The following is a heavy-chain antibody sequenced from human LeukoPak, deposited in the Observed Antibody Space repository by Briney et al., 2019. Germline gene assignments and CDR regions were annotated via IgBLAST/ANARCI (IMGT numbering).Heavy chain of an antibody. CDR1: GYTFTDYN. V-gene: IGHV1-2*07. CDR2: IDPNRGGT. Sequence: GASVKVSCKTSGYTFTDYNMHWVRQAPGQGPEWMGWIDPNRGGTNYAHRFQGRVTITRDTSTSTVYMELNNLRAGDTAVYYCARDWDQLLPSKGGPPPYFYFMAVCGKATSPIVPS. D-gene: IGHD2-2*01. CDR3: ARDWDQLLPSKGGPPPYFYFMAV. J-gene: IGHJ6*03.